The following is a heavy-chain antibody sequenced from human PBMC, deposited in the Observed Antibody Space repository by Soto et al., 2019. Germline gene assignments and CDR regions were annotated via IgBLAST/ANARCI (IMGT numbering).Heavy chain of an antibody. Sequence: VVSHRLLSAASEFTCRSLAVNCVRQAQGKGLEWVSAVSGSGGTTYFADSVKGRFTISRDNSKNTLYLQMNSLRAEDTAVYYCAKDQRSTSTRGSSDYWGQRTLVTVSS. D-gene: IGHD6-6*01. J-gene: IGHJ4*02. V-gene: IGHV3-23*01. CDR3: AKDQRSTSTRGSSDY. CDR1: EFTCRSLA. CDR2: VSGSGGTT.